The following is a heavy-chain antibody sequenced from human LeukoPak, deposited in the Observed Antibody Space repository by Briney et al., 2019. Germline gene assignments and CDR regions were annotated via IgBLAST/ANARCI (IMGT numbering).Heavy chain of an antibody. CDR3: ARDPDDGSGLDAFDI. V-gene: IGHV3-53*01. Sequence: GGSLRLSCVASGFTVRRSYMNWVRQAPGKGLEWVSVIHSDGITYYADSVKGRFTISRDNSKNTLYLQMNSLRAEDTAIYYCARDPDDGSGLDAFDIWGQGTMVTVSS. CDR1: GFTVRRSY. D-gene: IGHD5-12*01. CDR2: IHSDGIT. J-gene: IGHJ3*02.